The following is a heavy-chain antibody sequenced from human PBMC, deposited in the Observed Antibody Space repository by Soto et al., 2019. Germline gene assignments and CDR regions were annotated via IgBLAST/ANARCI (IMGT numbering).Heavy chain of an antibody. V-gene: IGHV3-64D*08. CDR2: ISSNGGST. CDR1: GFTFSSYA. Sequence: GGSLRLSCSASGFTFSSYAMHWVRQAPGKGLEYVSAISSNGGSTYYADSVKGRFTISRDNSKNTLYLQMSSLRAEDTAVYYCVKDTVVVVAATFYYYYGMDVWGQGTTVTVSS. D-gene: IGHD2-15*01. J-gene: IGHJ6*02. CDR3: VKDTVVVVAATFYYYYGMDV.